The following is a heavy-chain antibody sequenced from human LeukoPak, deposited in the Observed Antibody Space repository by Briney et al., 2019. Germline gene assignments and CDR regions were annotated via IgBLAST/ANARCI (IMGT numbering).Heavy chain of an antibody. V-gene: IGHV4-61*01. CDR3: ARLTRWLRHFDY. CDR2: IYYSGST. Sequence: AAQTLSLTCTVSGGSISSGSYYWSWIRQPPGKGLEWIGYIYYSGSTNYNSSLKSRVTISVDTSKNQFSLKLSSVTAADTAVYYCARLTRWLRHFDYWGQGTLVTVSS. D-gene: IGHD5-12*01. J-gene: IGHJ4*02. CDR1: GGSISSGSYY.